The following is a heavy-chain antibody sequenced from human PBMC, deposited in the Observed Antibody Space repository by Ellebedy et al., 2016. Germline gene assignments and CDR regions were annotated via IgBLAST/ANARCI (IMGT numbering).Heavy chain of an antibody. Sequence: GGSLRLSCAASGFTFSSCSMNWVRQAPGKGLGWVAYISASGSPVYYADSVKGRFTIARDNAKNSVYLQMNSLRDDDTAVYYCARLTSYYVPFDYWGQGTLLTVSS. D-gene: IGHD3-10*01. J-gene: IGHJ4*02. CDR2: ISASGSPV. CDR1: GFTFSSCS. V-gene: IGHV3-48*02. CDR3: ARLTSYYVPFDY.